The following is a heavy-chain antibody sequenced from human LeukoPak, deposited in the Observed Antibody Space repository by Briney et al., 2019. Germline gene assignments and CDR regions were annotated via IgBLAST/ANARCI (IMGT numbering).Heavy chain of an antibody. D-gene: IGHD5-12*01. J-gene: IGHJ4*02. Sequence: GRSLRLSCAASGFTFSSYAMHWVRQAPGKGLEWVAVISYDGSNKYYADSVKGRFTISRDNSKNTLYLQMNSLRAEDTAVYYCARAYSGYDPWGPMCDYWGQGTLVTVSS. V-gene: IGHV3-30-3*01. CDR3: ARAYSGYDPWGPMCDY. CDR2: ISYDGSNK. CDR1: GFTFSSYA.